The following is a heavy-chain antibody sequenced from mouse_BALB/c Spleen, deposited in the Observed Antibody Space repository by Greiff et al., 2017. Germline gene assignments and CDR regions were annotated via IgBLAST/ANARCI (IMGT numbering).Heavy chain of an antibody. CDR1: GFSLTSYG. CDR2: IWRGGST. CDR3: AKNYYYGSSPWYFDV. J-gene: IGHJ1*01. D-gene: IGHD1-1*01. V-gene: IGHV2-5-1*01. Sequence: VQLQQSGPSLVQPSQSLSITCTVSGFSLTSYGVHWVRQSPGKGLEWLGVIWRGGSTDYNAAFMSRLSITKDNSKSQVFFKMNSLQADDTAIYYCAKNYYYGSSPWYFDVWGAGTTVTVSS.